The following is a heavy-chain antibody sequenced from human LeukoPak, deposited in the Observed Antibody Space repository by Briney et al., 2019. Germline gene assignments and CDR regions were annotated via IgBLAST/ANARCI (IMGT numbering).Heavy chain of an antibody. D-gene: IGHD5-12*01. CDR3: ANNLGYSISY. CDR2: ISDSGGST. CDR1: GFTFNNYA. V-gene: IGHV3-23*01. Sequence: HSGGSLRHSCAASGFTFNNYAMAWVRQAPGRGLEWVSSISDSGGSTNYADSVKGRFTISRDNSKNTLYLQMNSLRAEDTATYYCANNLGYSISYWGQGSLVTVSS. J-gene: IGHJ4*02.